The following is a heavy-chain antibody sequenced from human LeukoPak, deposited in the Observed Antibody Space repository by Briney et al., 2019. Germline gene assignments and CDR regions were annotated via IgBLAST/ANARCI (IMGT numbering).Heavy chain of an antibody. CDR3: GRDVEDT. J-gene: IGHJ5*02. D-gene: IGHD2-21*01. CDR1: GFTFSTFW. V-gene: IGHV3-7*03. Sequence: GGSLRLSCAASGFTFSTFWMRWVRQAPAKGLEGVATLNLGGRDKYYVDSAKGRFTDSRNDDKKSLNLQMSSRKAEDTAWYYFGRDVEDTWGQGSLVTVSS. CDR2: LNLGGRDK.